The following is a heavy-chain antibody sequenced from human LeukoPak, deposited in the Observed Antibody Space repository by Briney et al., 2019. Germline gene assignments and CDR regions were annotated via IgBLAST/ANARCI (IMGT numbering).Heavy chain of an antibody. D-gene: IGHD2-15*01. J-gene: IGHJ3*02. Sequence: LPGGSLRLSCAASGFTFSSYGMHWVRQAPGKGLEWVAVIWYDGSNKYYADSVKGRFTISRDNSKNTLYLQMNSLRAEDTAVYYCARVRYCSGGSCYQNGAFDIWGQGTMVTVSS. V-gene: IGHV3-33*08. CDR1: GFTFSSYG. CDR3: ARVRYCSGGSCYQNGAFDI. CDR2: IWYDGSNK.